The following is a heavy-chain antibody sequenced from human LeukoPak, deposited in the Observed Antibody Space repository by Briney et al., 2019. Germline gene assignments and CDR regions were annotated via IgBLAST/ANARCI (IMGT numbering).Heavy chain of an antibody. J-gene: IGHJ3*02. D-gene: IGHD2-21*02. Sequence: PSETLSLTCTVSGGSINSGGSYWSWIRQHPGKGLEWIGYISYSGSTFYNPSLQSRVIMSVDTSKNQFSLKLSSVTAADTAVYFCASETLACCGGDCYSGPFDIWGQGTLVTVSS. CDR1: GGSINSGGSY. CDR2: ISYSGST. CDR3: ASETLACCGGDCYSGPFDI. V-gene: IGHV4-31*03.